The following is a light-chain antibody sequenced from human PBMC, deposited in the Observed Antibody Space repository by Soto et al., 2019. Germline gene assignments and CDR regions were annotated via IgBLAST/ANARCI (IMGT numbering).Light chain of an antibody. J-gene: IGKJ2*01. Sequence: EIVMTQSPATLSVSPGERVILSCRASQSVSDNLAWYQQKPGQAPRLLIYGASTRATTIPARFSGSGSGTEFTLTISSLQSEDFAVYYCQQSNNWPYTFGQGNRLDIQ. CDR3: QQSNNWPYT. V-gene: IGKV3-15*01. CDR1: QSVSDN. CDR2: GAS.